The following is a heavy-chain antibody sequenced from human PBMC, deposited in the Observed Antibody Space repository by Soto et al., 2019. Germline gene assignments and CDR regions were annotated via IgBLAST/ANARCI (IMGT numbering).Heavy chain of an antibody. CDR2: ISSNSAYI. CDR3: ARESEDLTSNFDY. V-gene: IGHV3-21*06. Sequence: PGGRLRLSYAASGFTFRSFTMNWVRQAPGKGLEWVSTISSNSAYIYYTDALRGRFTISRDNAKNSLYLEMNSLRAEDTAVYYCARESEDLTSNFDYWGQGTLVTVS. J-gene: IGHJ4*02. CDR1: GFTFRSFT.